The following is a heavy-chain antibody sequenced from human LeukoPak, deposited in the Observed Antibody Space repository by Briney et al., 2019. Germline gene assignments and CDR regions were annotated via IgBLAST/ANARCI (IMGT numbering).Heavy chain of an antibody. Sequence: GGSLRLSCAASGFTFTTYWMSRMRQAPGKGLQWVANIKHDGSEQYYVDSVKGRFTISRDNAKNSLFLQMNSLGVKDTAVYYCKSGGAAPGSFDYWGHGALVTVSS. D-gene: IGHD1-26*01. CDR1: GFTFTTYW. V-gene: IGHV3-7*01. CDR2: IKHDGSEQ. J-gene: IGHJ4*01. CDR3: KSGGAAPGSFDY.